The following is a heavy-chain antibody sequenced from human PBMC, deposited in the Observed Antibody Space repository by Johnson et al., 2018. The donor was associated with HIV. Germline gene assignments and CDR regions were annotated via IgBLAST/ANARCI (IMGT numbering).Heavy chain of an antibody. CDR2: IRYDGSNK. Sequence: QMQLVESGGGVVQPGGSLRLSCAASEFTFSTYGMHWVRQAPGKGLEWVALIRYDGSNKYYADSVKGRFIISRDNSKNTLYLQMNSLRPDDTAVYFCAKEQPYYYDNRHAFDIWGQGTMVTVSS. J-gene: IGHJ3*02. V-gene: IGHV3-30*02. CDR1: EFTFSTYG. D-gene: IGHD3-22*01. CDR3: AKEQPYYYDNRHAFDI.